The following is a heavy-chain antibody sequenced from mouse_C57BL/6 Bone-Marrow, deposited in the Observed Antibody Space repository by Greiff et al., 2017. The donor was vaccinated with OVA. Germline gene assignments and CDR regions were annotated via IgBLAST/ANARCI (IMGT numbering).Heavy chain of an antibody. Sequence: QVQLKESGPELVKPGASVKISCKASGYAFSSSWMNWVKQRPGKGLEWIGRMYPGDGDTNYNGKFKGKATLTADKSSSTAYMQLSSLTSEDSAVYFCARSGRVMDYWGQGTSVTVSS. CDR2: MYPGDGDT. D-gene: IGHD3-1*01. J-gene: IGHJ4*01. CDR3: ARSGRVMDY. CDR1: GYAFSSSW. V-gene: IGHV1-82*01.